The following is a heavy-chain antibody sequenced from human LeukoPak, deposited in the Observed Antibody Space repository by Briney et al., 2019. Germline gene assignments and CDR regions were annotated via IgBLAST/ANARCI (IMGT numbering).Heavy chain of an antibody. CDR1: GYTFTGYY. J-gene: IGHJ6*03. CDR3: ARDETNFDISTGRYVLHYMDI. V-gene: IGHV1-2*02. D-gene: IGHD3-9*01. CDR2: INPNSGGT. Sequence: ASVKVSCKASGYTFTGYYMHWVRQAPGQGLEWMGWINPNSGGTKYAQKFQGRVTMTRDTSISTAYMEVSRLRSDDTAVYYCARDETNFDISTGRYVLHYMDIWGKGTTVTVSS.